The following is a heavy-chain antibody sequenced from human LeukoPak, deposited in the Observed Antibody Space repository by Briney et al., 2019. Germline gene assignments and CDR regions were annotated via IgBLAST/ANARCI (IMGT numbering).Heavy chain of an antibody. J-gene: IGHJ3*01. V-gene: IGHV4-59*12. CDR1: GGSISSYY. CDR2: IYYSGST. Sequence: SETLSLTCTVSGGSISSYYWSWIRQPPGKGLEWIGYIYYSGSTYYNPSLKSRVTISIDTSKNHFSLKLRSVTAADTAVYFCASGRNLDCFDVWGQGTMVTASS. CDR3: ASGRNLDCFDV. D-gene: IGHD1-1*01.